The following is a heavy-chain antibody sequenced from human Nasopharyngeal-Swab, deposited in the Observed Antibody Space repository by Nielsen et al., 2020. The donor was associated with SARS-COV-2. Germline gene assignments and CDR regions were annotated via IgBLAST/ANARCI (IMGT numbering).Heavy chain of an antibody. Sequence: VRQAPGKGLEWVSGISWNSGSIGYADSVKGRFTISRDNAKNFLYLQTNSLRAEDTALYYCAKGVAAALPPGMDVWGQGTTVTVSS. CDR3: AKGVAAALPPGMDV. J-gene: IGHJ6*02. CDR2: ISWNSGSI. D-gene: IGHD6-13*01. V-gene: IGHV3-9*01.